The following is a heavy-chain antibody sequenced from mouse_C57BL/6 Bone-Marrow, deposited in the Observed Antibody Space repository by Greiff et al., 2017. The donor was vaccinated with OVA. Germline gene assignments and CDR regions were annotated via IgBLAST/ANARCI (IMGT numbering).Heavy chain of an antibody. CDR1: GYTFTSYW. Sequence: QVQLQQPGAELVKPGASVKMSCKASGYTFTSYWITWVKQRPGQGLEWIGRIYPGDGDTNYNGKFKGKATLTADKSSSTAYMQLSSLTSEDSAVYFFDPYDYDEGVAMDYWGQGTSVTVSS. V-gene: IGHV1-80*01. CDR3: DPYDYDEGVAMDY. D-gene: IGHD2-4*01. CDR2: IYPGDGDT. J-gene: IGHJ4*01.